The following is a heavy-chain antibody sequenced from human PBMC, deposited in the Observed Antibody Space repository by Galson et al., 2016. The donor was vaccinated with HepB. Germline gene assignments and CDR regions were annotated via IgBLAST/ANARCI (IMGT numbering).Heavy chain of an antibody. D-gene: IGHD3-10*01. CDR2: IYWDEDK. V-gene: IGHV2-5*02. CDR1: GFSLRTRGVG. Sequence: LVKPTQTLTLTCSFSGFSLRTRGVGVGWIRQPPGKALEWLALIYWDEDKRYTPSLKNRLTITKDTAKNQVVLTLANLDPVDTGTYFCVQRTYGSGSSWAFEYWGLGTLVIVSS. J-gene: IGHJ4*02. CDR3: VQRTYGSGSSWAFEY.